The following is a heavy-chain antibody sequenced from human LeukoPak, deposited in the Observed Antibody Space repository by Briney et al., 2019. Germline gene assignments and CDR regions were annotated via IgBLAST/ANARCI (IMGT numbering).Heavy chain of an antibody. CDR2: ISAYNGNT. D-gene: IGHD1-26*01. V-gene: IGHV1-18*01. J-gene: IGHJ3*02. CDR3: ARVGGELLRSDAFDT. CDR1: GYTFTSYG. Sequence: ASVKVSCKASGYTFTSYGVSWVRQAPGQGLEWMGWISAYNGNTNYAQNLQGRVTLTTDTSTTTAYMELRSLRSDDTAVYYCARVGGELLRSDAFDTWGQGTMVTVSS.